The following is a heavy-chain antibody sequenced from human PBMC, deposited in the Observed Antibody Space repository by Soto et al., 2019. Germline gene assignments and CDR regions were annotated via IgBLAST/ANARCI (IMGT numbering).Heavy chain of an antibody. CDR1: GYPVTAYY. V-gene: IGHV1-2*02. CDR3: ARGGGVGVAGSAAFDM. CDR2: INPATGAA. J-gene: IGHJ3*02. D-gene: IGHD3-3*01. Sequence: QLHLVQSGAVAKKPGASVTVSCSASGYPVTAYYMHWVRQAPGRGLEWMGGINPATGAAKYTQTFQGRVTMARDPSTSTVFMELSGLTSEDTAGFYCARGGGVGVAGSAAFDMWGQGTLVTVSS.